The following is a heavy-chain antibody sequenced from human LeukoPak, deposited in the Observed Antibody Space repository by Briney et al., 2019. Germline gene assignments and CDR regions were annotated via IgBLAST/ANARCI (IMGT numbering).Heavy chain of an antibody. CDR3: AKTGAVAPLNWFDP. D-gene: IGHD6-19*01. Sequence: GSLRLSCAASGFTFSNYAMSWVRQAPGKGLEWVSTISGSGGSTYYADSVKGRFTISRDTSKNTLYLQMNSLRAEDTAVYYCAKTGAVAPLNWFDPWGQGTLVTVSS. V-gene: IGHV3-23*01. CDR2: ISGSGGST. CDR1: GFTFSNYA. J-gene: IGHJ5*02.